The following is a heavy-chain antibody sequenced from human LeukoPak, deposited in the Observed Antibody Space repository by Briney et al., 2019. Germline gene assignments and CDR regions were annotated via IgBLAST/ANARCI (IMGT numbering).Heavy chain of an antibody. Sequence: ASVKVSCKASGNTFTEYYIHWVRQAPGQGLEYMGWINPNNGDTNYEPKFQGRVTMTRDTSINTAYMELSRLRSDDTAVYYCARDVLGDVWGKGTTVTISS. D-gene: IGHD3-3*02. V-gene: IGHV1-2*02. CDR3: ARDVLGDV. CDR1: GNTFTEYY. CDR2: INPNNGDT. J-gene: IGHJ6*04.